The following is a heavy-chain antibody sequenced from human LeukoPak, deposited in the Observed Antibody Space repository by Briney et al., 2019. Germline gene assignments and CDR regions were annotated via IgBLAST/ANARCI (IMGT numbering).Heavy chain of an antibody. J-gene: IGHJ4*02. CDR3: ASVRAMIRGAPFDY. Sequence: GASVKVSCKASGYTFTSYGMNWVRQAPGQGLEWMGWISTNTGNPTYAQGFTGRFVFSLDTSVSTAYLQISSLKAEDTAVYYCASVRAMIRGAPFDYWGQGTLVTVSS. D-gene: IGHD3-10*01. CDR1: GYTFTSYG. CDR2: ISTNTGNP. V-gene: IGHV7-4-1*02.